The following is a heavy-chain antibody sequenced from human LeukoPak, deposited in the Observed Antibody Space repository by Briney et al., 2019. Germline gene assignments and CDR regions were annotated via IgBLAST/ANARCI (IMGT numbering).Heavy chain of an antibody. CDR3: ATRGSSGYYYVG. Sequence: GGSLRLSCAASGFTFSSYGMSWVRQAPGKGLEWVSAISGSGGSTYYADSVKGRFTISRDNARNSLYLQMNSLRAEDTAVYYCATRGSSGYYYVGWGQGTLVTVSS. J-gene: IGHJ4*02. CDR2: ISGSGGST. CDR1: GFTFSSYG. D-gene: IGHD3-22*01. V-gene: IGHV3-23*01.